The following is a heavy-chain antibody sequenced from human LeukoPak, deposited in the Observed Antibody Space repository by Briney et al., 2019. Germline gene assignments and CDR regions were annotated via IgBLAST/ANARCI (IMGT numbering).Heavy chain of an antibody. D-gene: IGHD2-15*01. V-gene: IGHV4-59*01. CDR2: IYYSENT. Sequence: SETLSLTCTVSGTSISDYYWSWIRQAPGKGLEWIGDIYYSENTIYNPSRKGRVTISVDTSKNQFSLKLTSVTAADTAVYYCARVDRGGFDYWGQGTLVTVSS. J-gene: IGHJ4*02. CDR3: ARVDRGGFDY. CDR1: GTSISDYY.